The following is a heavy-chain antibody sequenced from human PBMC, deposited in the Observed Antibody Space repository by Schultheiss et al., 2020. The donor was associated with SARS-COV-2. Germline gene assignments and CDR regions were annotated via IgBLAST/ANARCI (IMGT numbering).Heavy chain of an antibody. Sequence: SETLSLTCTVSGGSISSYYWSWIRQPPGKGLEWIGYIYHSGSASYNPSLKSRVTISVDTSKNQFSLKLSSVTAADTAVYYCASYDFWSGYYTADYWGQGTLVTVSS. J-gene: IGHJ4*02. CDR1: GGSISSYY. CDR3: ASYDFWSGYYTADY. CDR2: IYHSGSA. D-gene: IGHD3-3*01. V-gene: IGHV4-59*06.